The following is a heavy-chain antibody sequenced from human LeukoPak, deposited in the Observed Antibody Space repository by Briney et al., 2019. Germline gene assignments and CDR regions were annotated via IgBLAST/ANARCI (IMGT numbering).Heavy chain of an antibody. Sequence: GGSLRLSCAASGFTFSTYSMNWVRQAPGKGLEWVSYTSSLGSTIYYADSVKGRFTIFRDNAKNSLYLQMDGLRAEDTAVYYCARGEQEMATMSIDYWGQGTLVTVSS. V-gene: IGHV3-48*01. D-gene: IGHD5-24*01. CDR1: GFTFSTYS. CDR3: ARGEQEMATMSIDY. CDR2: TSSLGSTI. J-gene: IGHJ4*02.